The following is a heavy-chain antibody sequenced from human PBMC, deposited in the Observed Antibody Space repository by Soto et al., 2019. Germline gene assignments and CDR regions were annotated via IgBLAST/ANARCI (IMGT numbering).Heavy chain of an antibody. CDR1: GGSISSYY. CDR2: IYYSGST. CDR3: ARLPLKYAFDI. J-gene: IGHJ3*02. D-gene: IGHD3-9*01. Sequence: SETLSLTCTVSGGSISSYYWSWIRQPPGKGLEWIGYIYYSGSTNYNPSLKSRVTISVDTSKNQFSLKLSSVTAADTAVYYCARLPLKYAFDIWGQGTMVTVSS. V-gene: IGHV4-59*01.